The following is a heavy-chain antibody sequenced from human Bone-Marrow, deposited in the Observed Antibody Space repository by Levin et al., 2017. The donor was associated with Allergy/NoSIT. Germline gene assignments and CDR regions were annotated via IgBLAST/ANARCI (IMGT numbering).Heavy chain of an antibody. V-gene: IGHV4-34*01. Sequence: SQTLSLTCAVYGGSFSGSYWSWIRQPPGKGLEWIGEINHSGSTNYNPSLKSRVTISVDTSKNQFSLKLSSVTAADTAVYYCARAYIVVVPAAPNDYYYYGMDGWGQGTTVTVSS. D-gene: IGHD2-2*01. J-gene: IGHJ6*02. CDR2: INHSGST. CDR3: ARAYIVVVPAAPNDYYYYGMDG. CDR1: GGSFSGSY.